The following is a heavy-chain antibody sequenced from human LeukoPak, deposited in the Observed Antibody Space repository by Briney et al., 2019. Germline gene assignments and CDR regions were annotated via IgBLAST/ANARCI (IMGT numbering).Heavy chain of an antibody. J-gene: IGHJ4*02. Sequence: SETLSLTCTVSGGSISSYYWGWIRQPPGKGLEWIGYIYYSGSTNYNPSLKSRVTISVDTSKNQFSLKLSSVTAADTAVYYCARGTSSSWYFPYYFDYWGQGTLVTVSS. CDR3: ARGTSSSWYFPYYFDY. CDR2: IYYSGST. D-gene: IGHD6-13*01. V-gene: IGHV4-59*01. CDR1: GGSISSYY.